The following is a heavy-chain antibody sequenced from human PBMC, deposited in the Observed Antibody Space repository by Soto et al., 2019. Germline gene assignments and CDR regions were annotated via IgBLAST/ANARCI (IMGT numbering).Heavy chain of an antibody. CDR3: ARDPVLGGSSGWPYYYYYGMDV. V-gene: IGHV6-1*01. CDR1: GDSVSSNSAA. D-gene: IGHD6-19*01. CDR2: TYYRSKWYN. J-gene: IGHJ6*02. Sequence: PSQTLSLTCVISGDSVSSNSAAWNWIRQSPSRGLEWLGRTYYRSKWYNDYAVSVKSRITINPGTSKNQFSLQLNSVTPEDTAVYYCARDPVLGGSSGWPYYYYYGMDVWGQGTTVTVSS.